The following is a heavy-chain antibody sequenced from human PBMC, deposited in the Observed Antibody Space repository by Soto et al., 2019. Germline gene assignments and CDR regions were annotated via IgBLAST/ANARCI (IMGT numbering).Heavy chain of an antibody. J-gene: IGHJ4*02. CDR1: GGSISSGGYY. CDR3: ARDPYCGGDCSTIS. V-gene: IGHV4-31*03. CDR2: IYYSGST. D-gene: IGHD2-21*02. Sequence: SETLSLTCTVSGGSISSGGYYLRWIRPHPGKGLEWIGYIYYSGSTYYNPSLKSRVTISVDTSKNQFSLKLSSVTAADTAVYYCARDPYCGGDCSTISWGQGTLVTVSS.